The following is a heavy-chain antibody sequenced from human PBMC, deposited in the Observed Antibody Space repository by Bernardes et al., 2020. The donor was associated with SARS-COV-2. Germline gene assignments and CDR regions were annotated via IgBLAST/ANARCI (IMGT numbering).Heavy chain of an antibody. V-gene: IGHV4-61*01. J-gene: IGHJ6*02. CDR1: GGSVNSGTYY. Sequence: SETLSLTCPVYGGSVNSGTYYWSWIRQPPGKGLEWIAYTYSSGSAHYNPSLKSRVTISVNTPKNQFSLNLRSMTAAEAAVYSCARTRGYYSSLDVWGQGTAVTVSS. CDR3: ARTRGYYSSLDV. CDR2: TYSSGSA.